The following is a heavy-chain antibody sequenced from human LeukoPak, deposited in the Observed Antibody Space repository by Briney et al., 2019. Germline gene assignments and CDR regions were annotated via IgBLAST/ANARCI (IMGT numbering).Heavy chain of an antibody. CDR1: GGSISSYY. CDR3: ARVGGYGSRWYLSPYFDY. CDR2: INYSGST. J-gene: IGHJ4*02. D-gene: IGHD6-13*01. Sequence: SETLSLTCTVSGGSISSYYRSWIRQPPGKGLEWINYINYSGSTNYNPSLKSRVTILVDTSKNQFSLKLSSVTPADTAVYYCARVGGYGSRWYLSPYFDYWGQGTLVTVSS. V-gene: IGHV4-59*01.